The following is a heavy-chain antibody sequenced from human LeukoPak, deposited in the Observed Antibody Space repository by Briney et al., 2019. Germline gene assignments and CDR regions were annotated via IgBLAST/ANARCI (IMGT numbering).Heavy chain of an antibody. CDR1: GGSFRGYY. CDR3: ARVGSVDTAMVEDY. J-gene: IGHJ4*02. D-gene: IGHD5-18*01. V-gene: IGHV4-34*01. Sequence: SETLSLTCAVYGGSFRGYYWSWIRQPPGKGLEWIREINHGGSTNYNPSPKSRVTIPVDTSKNQFSLKVRSVTAADTAVYYCARVGSVDTAMVEDYGGQGTLVTVSS. CDR2: INHGGST.